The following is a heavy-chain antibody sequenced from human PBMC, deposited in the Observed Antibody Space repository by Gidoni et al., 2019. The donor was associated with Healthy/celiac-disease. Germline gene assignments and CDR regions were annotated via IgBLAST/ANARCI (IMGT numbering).Heavy chain of an antibody. J-gene: IGHJ5*02. CDR1: GYTFTSYG. V-gene: IGHV1-18*01. Sequence: QVQLVRDGAEVKKPGASVKGAGKASGYTFTSYGISWVRQAPGQGLEWMGWIGDYNGSTNYAQKLQGRVTILTDTSQSTAYLALGRLRSDDTAVYYCAGDLLGLFAPWGQGTLVTVSS. CDR2: IGDYNGST. D-gene: IGHD3-16*01. CDR3: AGDLLGLFAP.